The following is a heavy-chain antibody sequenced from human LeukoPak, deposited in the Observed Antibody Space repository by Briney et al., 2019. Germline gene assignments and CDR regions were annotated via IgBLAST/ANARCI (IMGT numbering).Heavy chain of an antibody. CDR2: INHSGST. CDR1: GGSFSGYY. V-gene: IGHV4-34*01. CDR3: ARSRYILVGATRVSPNWFDP. Sequence: SETLSLTCAVYGGSFSGYYWNWVRQPPGKGLEWIGEINHSGSTNYNPSLNSRVTISVDTSKNQFSLKLSSVTAADTAVYYCARSRYILVGATRVSPNWFDPWGQGTLVTVSS. J-gene: IGHJ5*02. D-gene: IGHD1-26*01.